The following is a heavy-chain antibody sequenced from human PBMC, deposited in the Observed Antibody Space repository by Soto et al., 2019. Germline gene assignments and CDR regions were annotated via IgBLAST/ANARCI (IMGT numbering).Heavy chain of an antibody. CDR1: GFTFSSYA. CDR2: VSAGGDMT. CDR3: ARGDRGGSGSPASYYYSGLDV. Sequence: DVQLLESGGDLVQPGGSLRLSCAASGFTFSSYAMSWVRQAPGKGLEWVSSVSAGGDMTYYSDSVKGRFTISRDNSNNALFLQMNSLRAEDTARYYWARGDRGGSGSPASYYYSGLDVWGQGTTVTVSS. J-gene: IGHJ6*02. V-gene: IGHV3-23*01. D-gene: IGHD3-10*01.